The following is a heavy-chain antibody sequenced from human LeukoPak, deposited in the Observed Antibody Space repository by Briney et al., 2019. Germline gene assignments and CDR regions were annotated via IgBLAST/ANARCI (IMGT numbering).Heavy chain of an antibody. D-gene: IGHD3-22*01. Sequence: PGGSLRLSCAASGFTFSSYSMNWVRQAPGKGLEWVSSISSSSSYIYYADSVKGRFTISRDNAKNSLYLQMNSLRAEDTAVYYCASLGVSSGPDLDVWGKGTTVPVSS. CDR2: ISSSSSYI. CDR3: ASLGVSSGPDLDV. V-gene: IGHV3-21*01. J-gene: IGHJ6*04. CDR1: GFTFSSYS.